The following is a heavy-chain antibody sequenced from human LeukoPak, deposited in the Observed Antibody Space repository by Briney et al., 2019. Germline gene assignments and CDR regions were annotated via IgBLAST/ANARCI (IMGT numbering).Heavy chain of an antibody. CDR1: ADSINYYY. V-gene: IGHV4-59*08. CDR3: ARQNPYGNFDY. D-gene: IGHD4-17*01. CDR2: IYYSGTT. Sequence: SETLSLTCTVAADSINYYYWSWIRQPPGEGLEWIGYIYYSGTTKYNPSLKTRLTISVDTSKNQFSLRLTSVTAADTAVYSCARQNPYGNFDYWGQGTLVTVSS. J-gene: IGHJ4*02.